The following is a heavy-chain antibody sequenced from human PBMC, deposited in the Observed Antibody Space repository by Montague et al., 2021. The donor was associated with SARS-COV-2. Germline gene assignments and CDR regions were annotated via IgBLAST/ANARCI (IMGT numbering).Heavy chain of an antibody. CDR2: INHSGST. D-gene: IGHD6-19*01. CDR3: ARSLNQHWLLYPPGAFFGY. V-gene: IGHV4-34*01. CDR1: GGSFSAYY. J-gene: IGHJ4*02. Sequence: SETLSLTCAVCGGSFSAYYWSWIRQPPGKGLEWIGEINHSGSTNYNPSLKSRVTISLDTSKNQFSLKLSSVTAADTAVYYCARSLNQHWLLYPPGAFFGYWGQGTLVTVSS.